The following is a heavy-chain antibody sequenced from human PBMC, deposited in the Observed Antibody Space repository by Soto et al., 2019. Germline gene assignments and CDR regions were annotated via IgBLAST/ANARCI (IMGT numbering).Heavy chain of an antibody. D-gene: IGHD3-16*01. Sequence: EVQLVESGGGLVQPGGSLRLSCAASGFTLSRYWMSWVRQAPGKGLEWVANIKEDGSEKYYVDSVKGQFTIFRDNAKNSLYLQMNSLRAEDTAVYYCARHWGYFDYWGQGTLVTVSS. CDR2: IKEDGSEK. CDR3: ARHWGYFDY. J-gene: IGHJ4*02. CDR1: GFTLSRYW. V-gene: IGHV3-7*03.